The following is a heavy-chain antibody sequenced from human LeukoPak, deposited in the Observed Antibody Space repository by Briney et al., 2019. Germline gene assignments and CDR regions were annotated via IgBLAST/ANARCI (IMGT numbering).Heavy chain of an antibody. Sequence: PGGSLRLSCAASGFTFINYAMTWVRQAPGKGLEWVSATSGSGDSTYYADSVKGRFAISRDNSKSSLFLQMNSLRAEDTAVYYCAKALSISEYCSSTSCSNGVSDPWGQGTLVTVSS. D-gene: IGHD2-2*01. CDR1: GFTFINYA. CDR3: AKALSISEYCSSTSCSNGVSDP. V-gene: IGHV3-23*01. CDR2: TSGSGDST. J-gene: IGHJ5*02.